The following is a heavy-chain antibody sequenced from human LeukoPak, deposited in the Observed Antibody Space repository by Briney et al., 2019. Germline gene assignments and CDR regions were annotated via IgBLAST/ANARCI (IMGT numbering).Heavy chain of an antibody. CDR2: ISGGGGST. CDR1: GFTFSNYA. V-gene: IGHV3-23*01. D-gene: IGHD3-10*01. J-gene: IGHJ4*02. CDR3: ARGQTSGSFIIDY. Sequence: PGGSLRLSCAASGFTFSNYAMNWVRQAPGRGLEWVLGISGGGGSTWYADSVKGRFTISRDNVKNSLHLQMNSLGAEDTAMYYCARGQTSGSFIIDYWGQGTLVTVSS.